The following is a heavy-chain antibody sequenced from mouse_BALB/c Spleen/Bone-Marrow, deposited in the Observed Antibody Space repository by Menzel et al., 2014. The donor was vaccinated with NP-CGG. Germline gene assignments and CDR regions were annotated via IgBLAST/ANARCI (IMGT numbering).Heavy chain of an antibody. J-gene: IGHJ1*01. Sequence: VKVVEPGVELVKPGASVKLSCKASGNTFTSYDINWVRQRPEQGLEWIGWIFPGDSTTKYNEKFKGKATLSTDKSSSTVHMQLSRLTSEDSAVYFCVRSRLRDWYFDVWGAGTTVTISS. D-gene: IGHD1-2*01. CDR2: IFPGDSTT. V-gene: IGHV1S56*01. CDR3: VRSRLRDWYFDV. CDR1: GNTFTSYD.